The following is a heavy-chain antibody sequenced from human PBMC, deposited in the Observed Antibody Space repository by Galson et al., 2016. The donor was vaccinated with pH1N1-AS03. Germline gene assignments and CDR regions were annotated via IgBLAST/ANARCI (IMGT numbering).Heavy chain of an antibody. CDR3: LCNFDY. V-gene: IGHV1-69*01. CDR1: GGTSSSYA. Sequence: SCKASGGTSSSYAISWVRQAPGQGLEWMGAIIPVMTTTNYAHKFQGRLTITADELTSTAYMELNGLRSEDTGVYYCLCNFDYWGQGTQITVSS. J-gene: IGHJ4*02. CDR2: IIPVMTTT.